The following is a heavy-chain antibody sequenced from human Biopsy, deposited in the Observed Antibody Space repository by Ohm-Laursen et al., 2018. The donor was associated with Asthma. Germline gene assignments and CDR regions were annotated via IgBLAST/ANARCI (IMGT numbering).Heavy chain of an antibody. V-gene: IGHV1-3*01. CDR1: GYTFINYA. D-gene: IGHD3-9*01. CDR2: INAGNGNT. CDR3: TRTYYDFLTGQVNDALAM. Sequence: ASVKVSCKASGYTFINYAIHWVRQAPGQRLEWMGWINAGNGNTKYSEKFQGRVTITRDTSASTAYMDLSSLRSEDTAVYYCTRTYYDFLTGQVNDALAMWGQGTVVTVSS. J-gene: IGHJ3*02.